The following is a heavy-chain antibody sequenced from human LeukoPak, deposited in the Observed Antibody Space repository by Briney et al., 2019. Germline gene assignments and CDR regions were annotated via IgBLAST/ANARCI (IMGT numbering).Heavy chain of an antibody. Sequence: GGSLRLSCAASGFTVSSNYMSWVRQAPGKGLEWVSVIYAGGSTYYADSVKGRFTISRDNSKHTLYLQMNSLRAEDTAVYYCARDRLWSYGMDVWGXGTTVTVSS. V-gene: IGHV3-66*01. CDR2: IYAGGST. J-gene: IGHJ6*04. CDR3: ARDRLWSYGMDV. D-gene: IGHD3-10*01. CDR1: GFTVSSNY.